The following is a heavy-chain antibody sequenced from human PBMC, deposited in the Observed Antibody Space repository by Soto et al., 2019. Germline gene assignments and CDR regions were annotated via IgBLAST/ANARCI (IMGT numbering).Heavy chain of an antibody. D-gene: IGHD3-10*01. J-gene: IGHJ6*02. CDR3: ASYYGSGAYYCYGIDV. CDR1: GYTFTSYD. Sequence: QVQLVQSGAEVKKPGASVKVSCKASGYTFTSYDINWVRQATGQGLEWMGWMNPNSGNTGYAQKFQGRVTMTRNTSISTAYMELGSLRSEDTAVYYCASYYGSGAYYCYGIDVWGQGTTVTVSS. CDR2: MNPNSGNT. V-gene: IGHV1-8*01.